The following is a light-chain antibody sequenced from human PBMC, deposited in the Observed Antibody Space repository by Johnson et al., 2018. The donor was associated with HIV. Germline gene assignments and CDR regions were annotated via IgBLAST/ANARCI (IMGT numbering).Light chain of an antibody. CDR2: ENN. J-gene: IGLJ1*01. CDR3: ETWDSSLSGYYV. V-gene: IGLV1-51*02. Sequence: QSVLTQPPSVSAAPGQKVTISCSGSSSNIGNNYVSWYQQLPGTAPKLLIYENNKRPSGIPDRFAGSKSGTSATLSITGLQTGDEADYYCETWDSSLSGYYVFGTGTKLTVL. CDR1: SSNIGNNY.